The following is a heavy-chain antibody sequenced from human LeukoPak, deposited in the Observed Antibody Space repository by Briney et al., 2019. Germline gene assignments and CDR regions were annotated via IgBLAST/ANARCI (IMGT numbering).Heavy chain of an antibody. D-gene: IGHD6-19*01. CDR2: IYASGSA. V-gene: IGHV4-61*01. Sequence: PSETLSLTCTVSGGSISSSSHYWDWIRQPPGKGLEWIGYIYASGSANYHPSLKSRVTISLDTSKNHVSLRLTSVTAEDTAVYYCAREAPGGSGWTYFDYWGRGSLVTVSS. CDR3: AREAPGGSGWTYFDY. CDR1: GGSISSSSHY. J-gene: IGHJ4*02.